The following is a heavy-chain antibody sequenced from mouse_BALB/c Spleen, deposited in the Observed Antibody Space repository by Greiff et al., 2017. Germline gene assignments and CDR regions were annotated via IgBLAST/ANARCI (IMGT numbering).Heavy chain of an antibody. CDR1: GFTFSSYT. J-gene: IGHJ2*01. Sequence: EVKVVESGGGLVQPGGSLKLSCAASGFTFSSYTMPWVRQTPEKRLEWVAYISNGGGSTYYPDTVKGRFTISRDNAKNTLYLQMSSLKSEDTAMYYCARHGNYEGVDYWGQGTTLTVSS. V-gene: IGHV5-12-2*01. D-gene: IGHD2-1*01. CDR3: ARHGNYEGVDY. CDR2: ISNGGGST.